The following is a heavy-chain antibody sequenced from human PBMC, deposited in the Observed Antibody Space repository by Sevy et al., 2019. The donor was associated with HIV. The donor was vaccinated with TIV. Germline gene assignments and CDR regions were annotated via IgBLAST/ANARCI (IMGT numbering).Heavy chain of an antibody. CDR3: YCGVGSEPFDV. Sequence: GGSLRLSCAATGFIFNDYGMHWVRQAPGKGLEWLAVVSYDGKKTNYADSVKGRFTISRDNSKNTLSLQMNSLRAEDTAMYFCYCGVGSEPFDVWGQGTMVTVSS. CDR2: VSYDGKKT. CDR1: GFIFNDYG. D-gene: IGHD2-21*01. J-gene: IGHJ3*01. V-gene: IGHV3-33*01.